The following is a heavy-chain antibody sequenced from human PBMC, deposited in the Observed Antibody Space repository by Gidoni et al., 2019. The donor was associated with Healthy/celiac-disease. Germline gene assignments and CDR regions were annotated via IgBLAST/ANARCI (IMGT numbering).Heavy chain of an antibody. D-gene: IGHD3-22*01. CDR1: GGSISSGSYY. CDR2: IYTSGST. V-gene: IGHV4-61*02. J-gene: IGHJ4*02. CDR3: ARGTIYDSSDY. Sequence: QVQLQESGPGLVKPSQTLSLTCTVSGGSISSGSYYWSWIRQPGGKGLEWIGRIYTSGSTNYNPSLKSRVTISVDTSKNQFSLKLSSVTAADTAVYYCARGTIYDSSDYWGQGTLVTVSS.